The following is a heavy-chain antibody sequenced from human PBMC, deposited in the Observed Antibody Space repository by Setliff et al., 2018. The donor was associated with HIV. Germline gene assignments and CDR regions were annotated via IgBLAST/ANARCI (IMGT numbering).Heavy chain of an antibody. J-gene: IGHJ3*02. V-gene: IGHV1-69*06. CDR2: IIPIFGTT. CDR1: GVTFSSYA. Sequence: SVKVSCKSSGVTFSSYAINWVRQAPGQGLEWMGRIIPIFGTTNYAQKFQGRVTITADKSTSTAYMEMSSLRSEDTAIYYCARDRSEAVAGRDAFDIWGQGTMVTVSS. CDR3: ARDRSEAVAGRDAFDI. D-gene: IGHD6-19*01.